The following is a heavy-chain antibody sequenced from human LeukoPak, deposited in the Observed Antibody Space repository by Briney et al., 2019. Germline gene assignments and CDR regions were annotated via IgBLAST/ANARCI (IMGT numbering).Heavy chain of an antibody. J-gene: IGHJ4*02. CDR2: ISSSGSTI. CDR1: GFTFSDNY. D-gene: IGHD5-18*01. V-gene: IGHV3-11*01. CDR3: ARDRLMGYSYVDY. Sequence: GGSLRLSCAASGFTFSDNYMSWIRQAPGKGLEWVSYISSSGSTIYYADSVKGRFTISRDNAKNSLYLQMNSLRAEDTAVYYCARDRLMGYSYVDYWGQGTLVTVSS.